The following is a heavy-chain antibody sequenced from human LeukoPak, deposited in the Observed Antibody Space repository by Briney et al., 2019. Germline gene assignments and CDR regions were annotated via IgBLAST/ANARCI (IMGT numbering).Heavy chain of an antibody. CDR1: GCSISSGDYY. CDR2: IYYSGST. CDR3: ARALSEITGTSYFDY. J-gene: IGHJ4*02. V-gene: IGHV4-30-4*01. D-gene: IGHD1-7*01. Sequence: TLSLTCTVSGCSISSGDYYWSWIRQPPGKGLEWIGYIYYSGSTYYNPSLKSRVTISVDTSKNQFSLKLSSVTAADTAVYYCARALSEITGTSYFDYWGQGTLVTVSS.